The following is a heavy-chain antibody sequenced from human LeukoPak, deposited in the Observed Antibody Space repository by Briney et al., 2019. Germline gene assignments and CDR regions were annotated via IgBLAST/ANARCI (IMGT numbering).Heavy chain of an antibody. J-gene: IGHJ4*02. Sequence: ASVTVSCKASGGTFSSYAISWVRQAPGQGLEWMGGIIPIFGTANYAQKFQGRVTITADKSTSTAYMELSSLRSEDTAVYYCARVARTTGTTDFDYWGQGTLVTVSS. CDR3: ARVARTTGTTDFDY. D-gene: IGHD1-1*01. V-gene: IGHV1-69*06. CDR1: GGTFSSYA. CDR2: IIPIFGTA.